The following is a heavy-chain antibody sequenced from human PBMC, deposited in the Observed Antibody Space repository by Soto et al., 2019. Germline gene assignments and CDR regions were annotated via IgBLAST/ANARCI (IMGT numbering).Heavy chain of an antibody. CDR1: GFTFSSYS. CDR2: ISSSSGTI. CDR3: ARGATAPDI. J-gene: IGHJ3*02. V-gene: IGHV3-48*02. D-gene: IGHD5-12*01. Sequence: GGSLRLSCAASGFTFSSYSMNWVRQAPGKGLEWVSCISSSSGTIYYADSVRGRFTISRDNAKNSMFLQMNSLRDEDTAVYYCARGATAPDIWGQGTTVTVSS.